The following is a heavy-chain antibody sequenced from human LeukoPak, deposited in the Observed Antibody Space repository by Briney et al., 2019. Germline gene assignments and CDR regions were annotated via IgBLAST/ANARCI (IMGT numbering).Heavy chain of an antibody. CDR2: IRSKAYGGTT. CDR1: GFTFGDYA. D-gene: IGHD3/OR15-3a*01. J-gene: IGHJ4*02. CDR3: TRELDELRIDY. V-gene: IGHV3-49*04. Sequence: PGGSLRLSCTASGFTFGDYAMSWVRQAPGKGLEWVGFIRSKAYGGTTEYAASVKGRFTISRDDSKSIAYLQMNSLKTEDTAVYYCTRELDELRIDYWGQGTLVTVSS.